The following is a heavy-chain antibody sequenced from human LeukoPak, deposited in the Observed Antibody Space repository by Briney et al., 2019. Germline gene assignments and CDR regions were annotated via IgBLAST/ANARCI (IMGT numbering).Heavy chain of an antibody. D-gene: IGHD6-13*01. CDR1: GYSFTSYW. Sequence: GESLKISCKGSGYSFTSYWISWVRQLPGKGLEWMGRIDPSDSYTNYSPSFEGHVTISADKSISTAYLQWSSLKASDIATYYCARHYGAAGDFDYWGQGTLVTVSS. CDR3: ARHYGAAGDFDY. V-gene: IGHV5-10-1*01. J-gene: IGHJ4*02. CDR2: IDPSDSYT.